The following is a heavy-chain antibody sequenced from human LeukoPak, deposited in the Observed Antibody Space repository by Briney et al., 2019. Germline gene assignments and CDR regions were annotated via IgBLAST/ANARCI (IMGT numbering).Heavy chain of an antibody. Sequence: ASVKVSCKASGATFSSYAISWVRQAPGQGLEWMGGIIPIFGTANYAQKFQGRVTITTDESTSTAYMELSSLRSEDTAVYYCASPSSTYSSGYLYWGQGTLVTVSS. CDR2: IIPIFGTA. CDR1: GATFSSYA. J-gene: IGHJ4*02. D-gene: IGHD3-22*01. CDR3: ASPSSTYSSGYLY. V-gene: IGHV1-69*05.